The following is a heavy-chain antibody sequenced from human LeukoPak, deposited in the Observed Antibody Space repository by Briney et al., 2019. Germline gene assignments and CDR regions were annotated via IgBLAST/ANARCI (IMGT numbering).Heavy chain of an antibody. CDR1: GYTFTSYY. Sequence: ASVEVSCKASGYTFTSYYMHWVRQAPGQGLEWMGIIHPSDGGTTYAQRFQGRVTVTRDTSTTTVSMELSSLTSEDTAVYYCARAYSGYDPNDYWGQGTLVTVSS. CDR3: ARAYSGYDPNDY. J-gene: IGHJ4*02. CDR2: IHPSDGGT. D-gene: IGHD5-12*01. V-gene: IGHV1-46*01.